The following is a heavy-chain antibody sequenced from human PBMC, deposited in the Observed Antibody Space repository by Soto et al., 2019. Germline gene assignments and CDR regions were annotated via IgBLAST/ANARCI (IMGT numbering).Heavy chain of an antibody. CDR3: ARRIVLMVYATYNWFDP. J-gene: IGHJ5*02. D-gene: IGHD2-8*01. CDR2: INHSGST. V-gene: IGHV4-34*01. Sequence: QVQLQQWGAGLLKPSETLSLTCAVYGGSFSGYYWSWIRQPPGKGLEWIGEINHSGSTNYNPSLNSRVTISVDTSKNQFSLKLSSVTAADTAVYYCARRIVLMVYATYNWFDPWGQGTLVTVSS. CDR1: GGSFSGYY.